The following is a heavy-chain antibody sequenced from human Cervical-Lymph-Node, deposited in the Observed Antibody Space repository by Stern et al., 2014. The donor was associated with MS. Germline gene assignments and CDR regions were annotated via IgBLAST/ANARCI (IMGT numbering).Heavy chain of an antibody. CDR1: GYTFTTYG. D-gene: IGHD2-8*01. CDR2: ISADSGNP. Sequence: QVQLVESGTEVKKPGASVLVSCKASGYTFTTYGITWVRQAPGQGLEWMDWISADSGNPKYAQKFQDRVAMTRDTTTGTAYMEVRSLRSEDTAVYYCARDKMHAFDYWGQGTQVTVPS. CDR3: ARDKMHAFDY. V-gene: IGHV1-18*01. J-gene: IGHJ4*02.